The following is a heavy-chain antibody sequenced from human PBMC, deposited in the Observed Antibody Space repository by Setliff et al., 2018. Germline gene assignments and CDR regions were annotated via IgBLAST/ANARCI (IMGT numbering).Heavy chain of an antibody. Sequence: PSETLSLTCAVSGAAISTYHRSWLRQPPGKGLEWIGYVSYGGSTKYNPSLESRVTISLDTPKNQFSLKLTSVTAADTAVYYCARTGTTYYYSCMDVWGEGTTVTVSS. CDR2: VSYGGST. J-gene: IGHJ6*03. V-gene: IGHV4-59*08. CDR1: GAAISTYH. CDR3: ARTGTTYYYSCMDV. D-gene: IGHD3-16*01.